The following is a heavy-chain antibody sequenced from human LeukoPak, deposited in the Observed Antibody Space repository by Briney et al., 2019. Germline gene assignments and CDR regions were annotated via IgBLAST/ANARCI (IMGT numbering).Heavy chain of an antibody. V-gene: IGHV1-69*10. Sequence: ASVKVSCKASGGTFISYAISWVRQAPGQGLEWMGRIIPIFGIAHYAQKFQGRVTITADKSTSTAYMELSSLRSEDTAVYFCARDYYDSSGYCVSVWFDPGGQGTLVTVS. CDR2: IIPIFGIA. D-gene: IGHD3-22*01. CDR1: GGTFISYA. J-gene: IGHJ5*02. CDR3: ARDYYDSSGYCVSVWFDP.